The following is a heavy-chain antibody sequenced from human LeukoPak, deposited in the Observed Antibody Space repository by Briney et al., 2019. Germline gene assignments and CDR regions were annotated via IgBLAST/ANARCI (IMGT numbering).Heavy chain of an antibody. CDR3: ARTKGYCSSVSCYMGLDI. Sequence: GGSLRLSCAASGFTFSVYAMDWVRQAPGKGLEWVAVISSDGSNKYYADSVKGRFSISRDNSNNTLYLQMNSLRAEDTAVYYCARTKGYCSSVSCYMGLDIWGQGTMVTVS. J-gene: IGHJ3*02. V-gene: IGHV3-30-3*01. CDR2: ISSDGSNK. CDR1: GFTFSVYA. D-gene: IGHD2-2*02.